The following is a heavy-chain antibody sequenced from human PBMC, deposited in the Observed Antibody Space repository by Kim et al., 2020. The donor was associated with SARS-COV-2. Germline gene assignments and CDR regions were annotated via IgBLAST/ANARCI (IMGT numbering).Heavy chain of an antibody. CDR2: ISSSSSYI. J-gene: IGHJ4*02. CDR1: GFTFSSYS. V-gene: IGHV3-21*01. CDR3: ASDSVLLDTAMGDFDY. D-gene: IGHD5-18*01. Sequence: GGSLRLSCAASGFTFSSYSMNWVRQAPGKGLEWVSSISSSSSYIYYADSVKGRFTISRDNAKNSLYLQMNSLRAEDTAVYYCASDSVLLDTAMGDFDYWGQGTLVTVSS.